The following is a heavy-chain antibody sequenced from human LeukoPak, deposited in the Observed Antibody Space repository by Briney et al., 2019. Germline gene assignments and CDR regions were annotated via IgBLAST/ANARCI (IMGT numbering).Heavy chain of an antibody. Sequence: SETLSLTCAVYGGSFSGYYWSWIRQPPGKGLEWIGEINHSGSTNYNPSLKSRVTISVDTSKNQFSLKLSSVTAADTAVYYCARRPLVVVPAATWGAFDIWGQGTMVTVSS. V-gene: IGHV4-34*01. J-gene: IGHJ3*02. CDR2: INHSGST. D-gene: IGHD2-2*01. CDR1: GGSFSGYY. CDR3: ARRPLVVVPAATWGAFDI.